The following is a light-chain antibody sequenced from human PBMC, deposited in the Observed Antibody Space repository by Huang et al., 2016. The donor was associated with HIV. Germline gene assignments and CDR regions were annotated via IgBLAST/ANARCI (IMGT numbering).Light chain of an antibody. CDR1: QDINRW. CDR3: QQAVSFPLT. V-gene: IGKV1-12*01. CDR2: AAS. Sequence: DILMTQSPSSVSASVGDRISFTCRASQDINRWLAWYQQKPVKAPKLLIYAASTLQGGVPSRFSGRVSGTGFTLTINNLQPEDFATYFCQQAVSFPLTFGGGTKVEIK. J-gene: IGKJ4*01.